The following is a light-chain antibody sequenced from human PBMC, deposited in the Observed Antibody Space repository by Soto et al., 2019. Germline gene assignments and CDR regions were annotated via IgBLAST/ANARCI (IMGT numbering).Light chain of an antibody. Sequence: IQLTQSPSSLSASVGGRVTITCRTSQSVSSYVNWYQHKPGKAPKLLIYAASNLDSGVPSKFSGSGSGTDFTLTIRSLQREDLATYYCQQSYSGSTLGPGIKGDI. CDR3: QQSYSGST. CDR2: AAS. J-gene: IGKJ3*01. V-gene: IGKV1-39*01. CDR1: QSVSSY.